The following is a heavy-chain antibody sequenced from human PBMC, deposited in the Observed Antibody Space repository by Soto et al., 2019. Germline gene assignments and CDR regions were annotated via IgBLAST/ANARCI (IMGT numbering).Heavy chain of an antibody. Sequence: QVQLVQSGGEVKKPGASVKVSCKTSGYTFTTYGISWVRQAPGQGLEWVGWINAYSGKTHYAQKFKGKVTMTTDTSTNTAYLELRSLRSDDSAVYYCARDPYLGDHQYWGQGTLVTVSS. D-gene: IGHD3-16*01. V-gene: IGHV1-18*01. CDR3: ARDPYLGDHQY. CDR2: INAYSGKT. J-gene: IGHJ4*02. CDR1: GYTFTTYG.